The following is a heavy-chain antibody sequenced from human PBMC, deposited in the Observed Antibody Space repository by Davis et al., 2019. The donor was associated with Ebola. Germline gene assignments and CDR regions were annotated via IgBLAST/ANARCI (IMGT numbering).Heavy chain of an antibody. Sequence: GESLKISCAASGFTFSSYSMNWVRQAPGKGLEWVSSISSSSSYIYYADSVKGRFTISRDNAKNSLYLQMNSLRAEDTAVYYCATIRYSSSWPFDYWGQGTLVTVSS. J-gene: IGHJ4*02. CDR3: ATIRYSSSWPFDY. CDR2: ISSSSSYI. CDR1: GFTFSSYS. V-gene: IGHV3-21*01. D-gene: IGHD6-13*01.